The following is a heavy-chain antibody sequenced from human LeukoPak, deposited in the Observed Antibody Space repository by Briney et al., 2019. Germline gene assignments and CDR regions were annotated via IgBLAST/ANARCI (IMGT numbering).Heavy chain of an antibody. Sequence: PGRSLRLSCAASGFTFSSYAMHWVRQAPGKGLEWVAVISYDGSNKYYADSMKGRFTISRGNSKNTLYLQMNSLRAEDTAVYYCARREVTRAYYDILTGYYSSYYYYGMDVWGQGTTVTVSS. D-gene: IGHD3-9*01. V-gene: IGHV3-30-3*01. CDR3: ARREVTRAYYDILTGYYSSYYYYGMDV. CDR1: GFTFSSYA. J-gene: IGHJ6*02. CDR2: ISYDGSNK.